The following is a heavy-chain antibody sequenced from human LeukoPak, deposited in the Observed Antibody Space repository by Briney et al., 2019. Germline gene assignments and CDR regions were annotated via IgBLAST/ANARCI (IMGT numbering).Heavy chain of an antibody. CDR3: ARDSGQLLSLDY. V-gene: IGHV4-34*01. J-gene: IGHJ4*02. CDR1: GGSFSGYY. D-gene: IGHD2-2*01. CDR2: INHSGST. Sequence: SETLSLTCAVYGGSFSGYYWSWIRQPPGKGLEWIGEINHSGSTTYNPSLKSRVTISVDTSKNQFSLKLRSVTAADTAVYYCARDSGQLLSLDYWGQGTLVIVSS.